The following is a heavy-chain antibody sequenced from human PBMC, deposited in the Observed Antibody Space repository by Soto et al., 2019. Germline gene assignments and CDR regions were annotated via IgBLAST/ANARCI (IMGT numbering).Heavy chain of an antibody. D-gene: IGHD2-8*01. Sequence: QVQLVQSGAEVKKPGASVKVSCKASVYTFTSYYMHWVRQAPGQGLERMGIINPSGGSTSYAQKFQGRVTMTRDTSTSTVYMELSSLRSEDTAVYYCARKARYCTNGVCSAYGMDVWGQGTTVTVSS. CDR1: VYTFTSYY. CDR3: ARKARYCTNGVCSAYGMDV. V-gene: IGHV1-46*01. J-gene: IGHJ6*02. CDR2: INPSGGST.